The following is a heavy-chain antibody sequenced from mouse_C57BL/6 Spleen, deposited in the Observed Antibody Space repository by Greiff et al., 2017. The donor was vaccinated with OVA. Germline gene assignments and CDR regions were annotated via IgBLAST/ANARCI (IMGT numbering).Heavy chain of an antibody. CDR1: GYSFTGYY. J-gene: IGHJ4*01. CDR2: INPSTGGT. CDR3: ARGEASLYAMDY. Sequence: EVQLQQSGPELVKPGASVKISCKASGYSFTGYYMNWVKQSPEQSLEWIGEINPSTGGTPYNQKFKAKATLTVDKSSSTAYMQLKRLTSEDSAVYYCARGEASLYAMDYWGQGTSVTVSS. D-gene: IGHD3-2*02. V-gene: IGHV1-42*01.